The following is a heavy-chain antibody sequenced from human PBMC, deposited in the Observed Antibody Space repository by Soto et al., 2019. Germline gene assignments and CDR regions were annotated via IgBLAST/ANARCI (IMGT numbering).Heavy chain of an antibody. Sequence: QVQLHQWGAGLLKPSETLSLACSIYSGSFSGYYWSWIRQPPGKGLEWIGEISQSGNTNYSPSLKSRVSIPIDTSKKQFSLNLASLSAADTAVYYCARAPKVSGSSQTRPDFWGQGTLVTVSS. D-gene: IGHD6-6*01. CDR1: SGSFSGYY. V-gene: IGHV4-34*01. CDR2: ISQSGNT. J-gene: IGHJ4*02. CDR3: ARAPKVSGSSQTRPDF.